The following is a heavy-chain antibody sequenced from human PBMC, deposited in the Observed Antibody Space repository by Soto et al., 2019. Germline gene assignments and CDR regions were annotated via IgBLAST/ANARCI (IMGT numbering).Heavy chain of an antibody. CDR2: IYYSGST. Sequence: PSETVSLTCTVSGGSISFYHWSWIRQPPGKGLEWIGYIYYSGSTHYNPSLKSRVTISADTSKNQFSLRLTSVTAADTAVYYCARDWLGCSGDSFLPWSPGYYSYGMDVWGQGTTVTVSS. D-gene: IGHD2-15*01. CDR3: ARDWLGCSGDSFLPWSPGYYSYGMDV. V-gene: IGHV4-59*12. CDR1: GGSISFYH. J-gene: IGHJ6*02.